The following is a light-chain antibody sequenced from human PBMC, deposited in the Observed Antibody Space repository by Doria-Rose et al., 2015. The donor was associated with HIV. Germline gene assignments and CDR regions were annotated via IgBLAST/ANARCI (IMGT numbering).Light chain of an antibody. CDR2: DGS. CDR1: QSFSSTY. CDR3: HQYGTSWT. J-gene: IGKJ1*01. V-gene: IGKV3-20*01. Sequence: TQSPGTLSLSPGERATLPCRASQSFSSTYLAWYQQKPGQAPSLLIYDGSTRATGIPDRFSASRSGTDFTLTINRLEPEDLALYYCHQYGTSWTFGQGTKVEI.